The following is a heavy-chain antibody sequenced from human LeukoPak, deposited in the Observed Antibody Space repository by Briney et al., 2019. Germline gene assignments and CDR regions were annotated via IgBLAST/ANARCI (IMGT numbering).Heavy chain of an antibody. J-gene: IGHJ5*02. CDR1: GFTFSDYY. Sequence: GGSLRLSCAASGFTFSDYYMSWIRQAPGKGLEWVSYISSSGSTIYYADSVKGRFTISRDNAKNSLYLQMNSLRAEDTAVYYWARDQRPYNWFDPWGQGTLVTVSS. CDR3: ARDQRPYNWFDP. V-gene: IGHV3-11*01. CDR2: ISSSGSTI.